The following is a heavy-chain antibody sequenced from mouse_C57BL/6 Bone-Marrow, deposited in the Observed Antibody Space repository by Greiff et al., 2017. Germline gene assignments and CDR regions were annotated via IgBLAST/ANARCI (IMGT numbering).Heavy chain of an antibody. D-gene: IGHD1-1*01. CDR3: ARHRYYGSSYWYFDV. CDR2: ISNGGGST. V-gene: IGHV5-12*01. Sequence: EVHLVESGGGLVQPGGSLKLSCAASGFTFSDYYMYWVRQTPEKRLEWVAYISNGGGSTYYPDTVKGRFTISRDNAKNTLYLQMSRLKSEDTAMYYCARHRYYGSSYWYFDVWGTGTTVTVSS. CDR1: GFTFSDYY. J-gene: IGHJ1*03.